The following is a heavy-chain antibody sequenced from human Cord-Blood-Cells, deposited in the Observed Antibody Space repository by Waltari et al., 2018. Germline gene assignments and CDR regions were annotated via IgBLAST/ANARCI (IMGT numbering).Heavy chain of an antibody. J-gene: IGHJ4*02. CDR2: IKQDGSEK. CDR3: ARVKDIWSGYDY. V-gene: IGHV3-7*01. Sequence: EVQLVESGGGLVQPGGSLRLYCAASGFTFSSYCMSWVRQARGKGLEWVANIKQDGSEKYYVDSVKGRFTISRDNAKNSLYLQMNSLRAEDTAVYYCARVKDIWSGYDYWGQGTLVTVSS. CDR1: GFTFSSYC. D-gene: IGHD3-3*01.